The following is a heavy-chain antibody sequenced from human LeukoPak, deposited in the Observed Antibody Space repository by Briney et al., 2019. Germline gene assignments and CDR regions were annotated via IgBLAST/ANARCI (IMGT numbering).Heavy chain of an antibody. Sequence: GGSLRLSCAASGFTFSSYAMSWVSQAPGKGLEWVSAISGSGGSTYYADSVKGRFTISRDNSKNTLYLQMNSLRAEDTAVYYCAKDVAWLVDWPFFDYWGQGTLVTVSS. V-gene: IGHV3-23*01. D-gene: IGHD6-19*01. CDR3: AKDVAWLVDWPFFDY. J-gene: IGHJ4*02. CDR1: GFTFSSYA. CDR2: ISGSGGST.